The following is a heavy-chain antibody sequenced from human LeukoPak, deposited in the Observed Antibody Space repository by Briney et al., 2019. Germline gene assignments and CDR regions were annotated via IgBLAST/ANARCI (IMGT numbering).Heavy chain of an antibody. CDR2: ISSSGSTI. CDR3: ARAYYYDSLSWFDP. CDR1: GFTFSDYY. J-gene: IGHJ5*02. V-gene: IGHV3-11*04. D-gene: IGHD3-22*01. Sequence: GGSLRLSCAASGFTFSDYYMSWIRQAPGKGLEWVSYISSSGSTIYYADSVKGRFTIPRDNAKNSLYLQMNSLRAEDTAVYYCARAYYYDSLSWFDPWGQGTLVTVSS.